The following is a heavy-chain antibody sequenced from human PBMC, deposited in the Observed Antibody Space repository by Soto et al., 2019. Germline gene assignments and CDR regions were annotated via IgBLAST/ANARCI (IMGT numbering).Heavy chain of an antibody. CDR3: ARGFWYYYGSGSPVYYYGMDV. CDR1: GGYISSGHYY. V-gene: IGHV4-30-4*01. J-gene: IGHJ6*02. CDR2: IYFRGST. Sequence: SETQCLTCPVSGGYISSGHYYWSWIRQPPGKGLEWIGNIYFRGSTYYSPSLKGRGTISVDTSKNQFSLKLSSVTTADTAVYYCARGFWYYYGSGSPVYYYGMDVWGQGTTVTVSS. D-gene: IGHD3-10*01.